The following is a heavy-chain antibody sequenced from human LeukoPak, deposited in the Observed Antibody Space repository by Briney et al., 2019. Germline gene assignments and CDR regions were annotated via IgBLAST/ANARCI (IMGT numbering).Heavy chain of an antibody. D-gene: IGHD4-17*01. V-gene: IGHV1-3*01. Sequence: ASVKVSCKASGYTFTSYAMHWVRQAPGQRLEWMGWINAGNGNTKYSQKFQGRVTITRDTSASTAYMELSSLRSEDTAVYYCAREVVCGDYDLVFDYWGQGTLVTVSS. CDR2: INAGNGNT. CDR3: AREVVCGDYDLVFDY. J-gene: IGHJ4*02. CDR1: GYTFTSYA.